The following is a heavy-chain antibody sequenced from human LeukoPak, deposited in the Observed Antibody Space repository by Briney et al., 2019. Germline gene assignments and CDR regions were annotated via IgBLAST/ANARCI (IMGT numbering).Heavy chain of an antibody. CDR3: ARETGRDGYKYFDY. J-gene: IGHJ4*02. V-gene: IGHV1-2*02. CDR2: INPNSGGT. CDR1: GYTFTGYY. D-gene: IGHD5-24*01. Sequence: ASVKVSCKASGYTFTGYYIHWVRQAPGQGLEWMGWINPNSGGTNYAQKFQDRVTMTRDTSISTAYMELSILRSDDTAVYYCARETGRDGYKYFDYWGQGTPVTVSS.